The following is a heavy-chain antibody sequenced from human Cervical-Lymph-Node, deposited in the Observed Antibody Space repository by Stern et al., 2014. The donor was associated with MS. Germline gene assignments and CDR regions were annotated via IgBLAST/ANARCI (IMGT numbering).Heavy chain of an antibody. V-gene: IGHV4-59*01. Sequence: QVQLQESGPGLVKPSETLSITCTVSGASISSSHWTWIRQTPGKGLEWIGNVYQSGSTNYKPSLKSRATIFVDTSKNQVSLKLTSVTAADTAVYYCARGRWYGDYWGQGTLVTVSS. CDR1: GASISSSH. CDR2: VYQSGST. D-gene: IGHD2-15*01. CDR3: ARGRWYGDY. J-gene: IGHJ4*02.